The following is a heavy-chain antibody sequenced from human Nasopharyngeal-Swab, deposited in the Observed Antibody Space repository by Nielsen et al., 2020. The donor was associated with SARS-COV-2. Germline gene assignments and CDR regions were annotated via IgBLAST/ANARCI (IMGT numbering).Heavy chain of an antibody. Sequence: RQAPGKGLEWIGEINHSGSTNYNPSLKSRVTISVDTSKNQFSLKLSSVTAADTAVYYCARGPSGIAAASTADDAFDIWGQGTMVTVS. V-gene: IGHV4-34*01. CDR3: ARGPSGIAAASTADDAFDI. D-gene: IGHD6-13*01. J-gene: IGHJ3*02. CDR2: INHSGST.